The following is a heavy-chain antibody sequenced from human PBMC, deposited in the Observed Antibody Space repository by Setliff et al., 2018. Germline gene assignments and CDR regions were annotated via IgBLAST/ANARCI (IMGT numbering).Heavy chain of an antibody. J-gene: IGHJ4*02. CDR1: GDSISDAS. V-gene: IGHV4-59*01. Sequence: KTSETLSLTCSVSGDSISDASICGWIRQPPGKGLEFIGYVYYSGAANYDPSFKSRVTMSVDTSKTQFSLKLTSLTAADTAVYYCARGGTYRYFDYWGQGALVTVSS. CDR2: VYYSGAA. CDR3: ARGGTYRYFDY.